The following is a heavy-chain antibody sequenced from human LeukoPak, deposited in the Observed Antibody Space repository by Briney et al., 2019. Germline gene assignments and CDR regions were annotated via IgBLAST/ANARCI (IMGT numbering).Heavy chain of an antibody. CDR2: IFYIGST. Sequence: PSETLSLTCAVSGYSISSFYYWGRIRQPPGRGLEWIGSIFYIGSTYYNPSLKSRVTLSVETSKNQFSLKLTSVTAADTAVYHCVRAPVGSGWAINWFDPWGQGTLVTVSS. J-gene: IGHJ5*02. CDR3: VRAPVGSGWAINWFDP. D-gene: IGHD6-19*01. CDR1: GYSISSFYY. V-gene: IGHV4-38-2*01.